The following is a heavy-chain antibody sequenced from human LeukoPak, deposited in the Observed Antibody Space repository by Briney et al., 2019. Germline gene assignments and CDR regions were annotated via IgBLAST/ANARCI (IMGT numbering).Heavy chain of an antibody. J-gene: IGHJ4*02. CDR2: INTDGSST. Sequence: PGGSLRLSCAASGFTFSSYAMHWVRQAPGKGLVWVSRINTDGSSTNYADSVKGRFTISRDNAKNTLYLQMNSLRAEDTAVYYCARGYLGIDYWGQGTLVTVSS. D-gene: IGHD1-26*01. V-gene: IGHV3-74*01. CDR3: ARGYLGIDY. CDR1: GFTFSSYA.